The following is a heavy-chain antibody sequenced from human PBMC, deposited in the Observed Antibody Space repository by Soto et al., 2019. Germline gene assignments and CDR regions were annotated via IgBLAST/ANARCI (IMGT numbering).Heavy chain of an antibody. CDR2: IYYSGST. D-gene: IGHD2-21*02. CDR1: GGSISSGGYY. V-gene: IGHV4-31*03. J-gene: IGHJ6*02. CDR3: ARGPGVTQPGYYGMDV. Sequence: SETLSLTCTVSGGSISSGGYYWSWIRQHPGKGLEWIGYIYYSGSTYYNPSLKSRVTISVDTSKNQFSLKLSSVTAADTAVYYCARGPGVTQPGYYGMDVWGQGTTVTVSS.